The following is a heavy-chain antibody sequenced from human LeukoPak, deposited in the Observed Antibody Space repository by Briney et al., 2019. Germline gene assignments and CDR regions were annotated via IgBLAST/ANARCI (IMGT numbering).Heavy chain of an antibody. CDR2: INHSGST. V-gene: IGHV4-34*01. Sequence: SETLSLTCAVYGGSFSGYYWSWIRQPPGKGLEWIGEINHSGSTNYNPSLKSRVTISVDTSKNQFSLKLSSVTAADTAVYYCASPYCSSTSCSPEGDYYYGMDVWGQGATVTVSS. J-gene: IGHJ6*02. CDR3: ASPYCSSTSCSPEGDYYYGMDV. CDR1: GGSFSGYY. D-gene: IGHD2-2*01.